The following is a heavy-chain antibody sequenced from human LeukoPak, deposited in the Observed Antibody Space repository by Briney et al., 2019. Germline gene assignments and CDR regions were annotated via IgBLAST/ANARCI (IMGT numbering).Heavy chain of an antibody. J-gene: IGHJ6*03. CDR1: GGTFSSYG. D-gene: IGHD6-13*01. CDR3: ARGDSRNYYYYMDV. Sequence: GASVKVSCKASGGTFSSYGISWVRQAPGQGLEWMGWISAYNGNTNYAQKLQGRVTMTIDTSTSTAYMELRSLRSDDTAVYYCARGDSRNYYYYMDVWGKGTTVTVSS. V-gene: IGHV1-18*01. CDR2: ISAYNGNT.